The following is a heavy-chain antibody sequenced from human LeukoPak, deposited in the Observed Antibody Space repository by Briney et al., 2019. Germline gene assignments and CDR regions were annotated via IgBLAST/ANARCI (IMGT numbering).Heavy chain of an antibody. J-gene: IGHJ4*02. CDR1: GGSFSGYY. CDR3: ARAGDSSGYSDY. Sequence: LKPSETLSLTCAVYGGSFSGYYWSWIRQPPGKGLEGIGEINHSGSTNYNPSLKSRVTISVDTSKNQFSLKLSSVTAADAAVYYCARAGDSSGYSDYWGQGTLVTVSS. CDR2: INHSGST. V-gene: IGHV4-34*01. D-gene: IGHD3-22*01.